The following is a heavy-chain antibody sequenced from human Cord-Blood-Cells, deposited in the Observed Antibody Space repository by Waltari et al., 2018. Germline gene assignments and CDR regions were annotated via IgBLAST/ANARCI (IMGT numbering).Heavy chain of an antibody. J-gene: IGHJ4*02. CDR1: GFTFSSYG. D-gene: IGHD3-22*01. CDR3: AKAPHYYDSSGYYFDY. Sequence: QVQLVESGGGVVQPGRSLRLSCAASGFTFSSYGWHWVRQAPGKGLEWVAVISYDGSNKYYADSVKGRFTISRDNSKNTLYLQMNSLRAENTAVYYCAKAPHYYDSSGYYFDYWGQGTLVTVSS. CDR2: ISYDGSNK. V-gene: IGHV3-30*18.